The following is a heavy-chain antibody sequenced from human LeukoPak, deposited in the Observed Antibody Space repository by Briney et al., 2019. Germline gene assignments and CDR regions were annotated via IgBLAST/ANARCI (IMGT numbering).Heavy chain of an antibody. Sequence: RGSLRLSCAASGFTFSSYSMNWVRHGPGKGLGWVSSISSSSSSIYYEDSVKGRFTTSRDNAKNSLYLQMSNVRAEDTAVDFCARGGGLDVWGQGATVTVSS. V-gene: IGHV3-21*04. CDR3: ARGGGLDV. CDR1: GFTFSSYS. D-gene: IGHD3-16*01. J-gene: IGHJ6*02. CDR2: ISSSSSSI.